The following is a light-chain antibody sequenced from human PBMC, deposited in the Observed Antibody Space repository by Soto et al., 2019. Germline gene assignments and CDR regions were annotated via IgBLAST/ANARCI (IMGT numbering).Light chain of an antibody. Sequence: DIQLTQSPSTLSGSVGDRVTITCRASQSISNWLAWYQQKPGKAPKFLIYDASSLESGVPSRFSGSGSGTEFTLTISSLQPDDFATYYCQQYNSYSPWTFGQGTRLEI. CDR1: QSISNW. V-gene: IGKV1-5*01. CDR3: QQYNSYSPWT. J-gene: IGKJ5*01. CDR2: DAS.